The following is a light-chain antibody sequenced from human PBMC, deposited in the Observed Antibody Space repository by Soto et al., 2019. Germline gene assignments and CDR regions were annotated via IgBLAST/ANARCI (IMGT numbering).Light chain of an antibody. V-gene: IGLV2-14*01. Sequence: QSALTQPASVSGSPGQSITISCTGTSSDVGGHNYVSWYQHHADKAPKLMIYEVSNRPSGVSNRFPGSKSGNTASLTIYGLQAEDEADYYCSSFSSSSTLYVFGTGTKVTVL. J-gene: IGLJ1*01. CDR1: SSDVGGHNY. CDR3: SSFSSSSTLYV. CDR2: EVS.